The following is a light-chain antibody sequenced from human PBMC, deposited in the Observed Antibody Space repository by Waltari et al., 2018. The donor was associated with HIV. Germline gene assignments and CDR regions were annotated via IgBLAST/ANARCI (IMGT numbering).Light chain of an antibody. CDR2: SNT. CDR1: SSNIGSRS. V-gene: IGLV1-44*01. J-gene: IGLJ2*01. Sequence: QSLLTQSPSASGTPGQRVNISCFGTSSNIGSRSVNWYQHFPGTPPKLLIFSNTERPSGVPDRVAGSKSGTSASLAISGLHSQDEAEYYCSAWDVTLNGLVFGGGTRLSVL. CDR3: SAWDVTLNGLV.